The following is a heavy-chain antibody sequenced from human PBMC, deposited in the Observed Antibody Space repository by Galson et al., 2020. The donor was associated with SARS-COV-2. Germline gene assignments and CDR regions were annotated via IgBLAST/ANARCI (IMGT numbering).Heavy chain of an antibody. CDR3: ARSGSYLLGAFDI. CDR2: IYTSGAT. J-gene: IGHJ3*02. Sequence: SETLSLTCTVSGGSIRSGSYYWNWLRQPAGKGLEWIGRIYTSGATSYNPSLESRVSVSDDTSKNQVSLKLSSVTAADTAVYYCARSGSYLLGAFDIWGQGTKVTVSS. CDR1: GGSIRSGSYY. D-gene: IGHD1-26*01. V-gene: IGHV4-61*02.